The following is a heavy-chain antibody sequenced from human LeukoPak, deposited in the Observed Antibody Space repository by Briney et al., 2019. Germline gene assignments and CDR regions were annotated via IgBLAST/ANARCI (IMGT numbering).Heavy chain of an antibody. D-gene: IGHD3-3*01. V-gene: IGHV1-69*13. CDR2: IIPIFGTA. CDR3: ARGEEYYDFWSGYYLSEDFDY. J-gene: IGHJ4*02. CDR1: GGTFSSYA. Sequence: ASVKVSCKASGGTFSSYAISWVRQATGQGLEWMGGIIPIFGTANYAQKFQGRVTITADESTSTAYMELSSLRSEDTAVYYCARGEEYYDFWSGYYLSEDFDYWGQGTLVTVSS.